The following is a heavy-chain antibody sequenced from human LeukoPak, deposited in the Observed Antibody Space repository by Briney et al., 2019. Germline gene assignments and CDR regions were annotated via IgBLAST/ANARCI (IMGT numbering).Heavy chain of an antibody. CDR1: GGSISSYY. Sequence: SETLSLTCTVSGGSISSYYWSWIRQPAGKGREWLGRIYTSGSTNYNPSLKRRVTMSVDTSKNQFSLKLSSVTAADTAVYYCARGSSGSYYYYYYMDVWGKGTTVTVSS. D-gene: IGHD1-26*01. V-gene: IGHV4-4*07. CDR3: ARGSSGSYYYYYYMDV. J-gene: IGHJ6*03. CDR2: IYTSGST.